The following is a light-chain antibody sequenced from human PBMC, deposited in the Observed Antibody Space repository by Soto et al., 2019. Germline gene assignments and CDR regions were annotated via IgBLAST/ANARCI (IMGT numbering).Light chain of an antibody. Sequence: EIGVTQSPATLSLSQGQRATLTCRASQSVSSKLAWYQQRPGQAPRLLIYSASTRATGIPARFSGSGSGTEFTLTISSLQSEDFAVYYCHPYNHWLTWTFGHGTKVDIK. V-gene: IGKV3-15*01. CDR3: HPYNHWLTWT. CDR1: QSVSSK. CDR2: SAS. J-gene: IGKJ1*01.